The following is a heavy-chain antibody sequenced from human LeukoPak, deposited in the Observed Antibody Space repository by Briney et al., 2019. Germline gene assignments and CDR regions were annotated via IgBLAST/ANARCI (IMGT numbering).Heavy chain of an antibody. Sequence: GGSLRLSCAASGFTFSSYSMNWVRQAPGKGLEWVSSISSSSSYIYYADSVKGRFTISRDNAKNSLYLQMNSLRAEDTAVYYCARDLVSSSGWYDPLQGGDYWGQGTLVTVSS. CDR1: GFTFSSYS. J-gene: IGHJ4*02. V-gene: IGHV3-21*01. CDR2: ISSSSSYI. CDR3: ARDLVSSSGWYDPLQGGDY. D-gene: IGHD6-19*01.